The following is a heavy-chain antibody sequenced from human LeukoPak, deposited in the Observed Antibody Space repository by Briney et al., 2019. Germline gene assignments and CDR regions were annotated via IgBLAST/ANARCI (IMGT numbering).Heavy chain of an antibody. CDR3: ARVLMWAAGTTTMTFDH. D-gene: IGHD6-13*01. CDR2: MYYTGSS. Sequence: SETLSLTCTVSGGSISSHYWSWIRQPPGKGLEWIGYMYYTGSSNYNPSHRSRVTISVDTSKNQFSLKLSSVTAADTAVYFCARVLMWAAGTTTMTFDHWXQGTLVTVSS. CDR1: GGSISSHY. J-gene: IGHJ4*02. V-gene: IGHV4-59*11.